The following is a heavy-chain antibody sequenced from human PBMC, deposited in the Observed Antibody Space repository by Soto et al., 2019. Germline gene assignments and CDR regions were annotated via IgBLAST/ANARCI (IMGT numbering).Heavy chain of an antibody. CDR2: TYYSGTT. CDR3: ARTSSISIPAVVKYYYYYYDMDV. D-gene: IGHD3-3*01. V-gene: IGHV4-31*03. J-gene: IGHJ6*02. CDR1: GGSISSGGYY. Sequence: QVQLQESGPGLVKPSQTLSLTCTVSGGSISSGGYYWSWIRQHPGKGLEGIGYTYYSGTTYYNPSLKSRVSISVELSKNQFSLKLSSVTAADTAVYYCARTSSISIPAVVKYYYYYYDMDVWGQGTTVTVSS.